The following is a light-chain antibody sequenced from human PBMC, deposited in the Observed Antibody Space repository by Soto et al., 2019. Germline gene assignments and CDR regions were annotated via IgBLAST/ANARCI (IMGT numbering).Light chain of an antibody. CDR1: QSVSSNY. J-gene: IGKJ1*01. CDR3: QQYGSSPPEKT. Sequence: EIVLTQSPGTLSLSAGERATLSCRASQSVSSNYLAWYQQKPGQAPSLLIYGASRRATCIPDRFSGSGSGTDFTLTISRLEPEDFAGYYCQQYGSSPPEKTFGQGTKVEIK. CDR2: GAS. V-gene: IGKV3-20*01.